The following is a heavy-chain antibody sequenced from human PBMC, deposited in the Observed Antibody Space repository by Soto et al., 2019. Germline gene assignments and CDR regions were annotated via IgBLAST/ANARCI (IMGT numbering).Heavy chain of an antibody. Sequence: QVQLVESGGGVVQPGRSLRLSCAASGFTFSSYGMHWVRQAPGKGLEWVAVIWYDGSNKYYADSVKGRFTISRDNSKNTLYLQMNSLRAEDKAVYYCAMGTNNPGDYTVYYFDYWGQGTLVTVSS. V-gene: IGHV3-33*01. D-gene: IGHD4-17*01. CDR1: GFTFSSYG. J-gene: IGHJ4*02. CDR3: AMGTNNPGDYTVYYFDY. CDR2: IWYDGSNK.